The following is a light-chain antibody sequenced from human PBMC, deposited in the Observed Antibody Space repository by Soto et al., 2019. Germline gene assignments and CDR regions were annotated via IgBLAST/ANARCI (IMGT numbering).Light chain of an antibody. J-gene: IGKJ1*01. CDR3: QQYYSFST. CDR2: KAS. Sequence: DIQMTQSPSTLSASIGDRVTVTCRASQSISTWLAWYQQKPGKAPILLIYKASSLESGVPSRFSGSGSGTEFILTISSLQADDLATYYCQQYYSFSTFGQGTRVEIK. CDR1: QSISTW. V-gene: IGKV1-5*03.